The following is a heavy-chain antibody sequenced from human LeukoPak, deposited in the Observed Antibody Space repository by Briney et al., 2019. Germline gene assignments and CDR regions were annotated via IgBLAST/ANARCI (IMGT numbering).Heavy chain of an antibody. D-gene: IGHD1-26*01. CDR2: INLNSGNT. Sequence: ASVKVSCKASGYTFTSYDINWVRQATGQGLEWMGWINLNSGNTGYAQNFQGRLTVTRDTSINTAYMELSTLRSEDTAIYYCARVTGSIHDWGQGTLVTVSS. V-gene: IGHV1-8*01. J-gene: IGHJ4*02. CDR3: ARVTGSIHD. CDR1: GYTFTSYD.